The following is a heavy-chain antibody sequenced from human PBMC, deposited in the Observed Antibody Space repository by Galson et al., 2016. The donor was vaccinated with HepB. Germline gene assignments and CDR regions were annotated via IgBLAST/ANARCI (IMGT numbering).Heavy chain of an antibody. Sequence: SLRLSCAASGFTFSTYDMHWVRQATGKGLEWVSGIGTAGDTYYPGSVKGRFTISRENARNSLYLQMNSLRVGDTAVYYCARETSWSNGMDVWGQGTTVTVSS. V-gene: IGHV3-13*01. CDR2: IGTAGDT. D-gene: IGHD2-2*01. CDR1: GFTFSTYD. J-gene: IGHJ6*02. CDR3: ARETSWSNGMDV.